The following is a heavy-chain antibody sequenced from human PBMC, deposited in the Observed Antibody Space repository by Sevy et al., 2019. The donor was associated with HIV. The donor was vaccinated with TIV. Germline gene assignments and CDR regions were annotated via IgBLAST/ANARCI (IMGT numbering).Heavy chain of an antibody. V-gene: IGHV5-51*01. CDR3: ARRGILLRGGDYFYYGLDV. CDR1: GYDFSTYW. Sequence: GESLKISCKGSGYDFSTYWIAWVRQMPGKGLELMGIIFPGDSDTRHSPSFQGQVTISADKSIRTSYLQWRSLKASDTAIYXCARRGILLRGGDYFYYGLDVWGQGTTVTVSS. J-gene: IGHJ6*02. D-gene: IGHD1-26*01. CDR2: IFPGDSDT.